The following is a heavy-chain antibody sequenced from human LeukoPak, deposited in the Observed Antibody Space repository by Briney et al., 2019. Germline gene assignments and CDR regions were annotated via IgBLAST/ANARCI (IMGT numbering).Heavy chain of an antibody. Sequence: ASVKASCKASGYTFTSYGISWVRQAPGQGLEWMGWIGAYNGNTNYAQKLQGRVTMTTDTSTSTAYMELRSLRSDDAAVYYCARDRENYDFWSGYYGEMDVWGKGTTVTVSS. D-gene: IGHD3-3*01. CDR2: IGAYNGNT. J-gene: IGHJ6*04. CDR1: GYTFTSYG. CDR3: ARDRENYDFWSGYYGEMDV. V-gene: IGHV1-18*01.